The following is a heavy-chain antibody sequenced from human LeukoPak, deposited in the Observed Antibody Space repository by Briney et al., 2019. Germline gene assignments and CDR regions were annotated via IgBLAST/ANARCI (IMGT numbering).Heavy chain of an antibody. CDR3: ARDRGWLQFDY. J-gene: IGHJ4*02. D-gene: IGHD5-24*01. CDR2: IKEDGCDK. CDR1: GFTFSTYW. V-gene: IGHV3-7*03. Sequence: AGGSLRLSCTASGFTFSTYWISWVRQARGKGLEWVANIKEDGCDKYYVDSVRGRFTISRDNVKNSLYLQMNSLRAEDTAVYYCARDRGWLQFDYWGQGTLVTVSS.